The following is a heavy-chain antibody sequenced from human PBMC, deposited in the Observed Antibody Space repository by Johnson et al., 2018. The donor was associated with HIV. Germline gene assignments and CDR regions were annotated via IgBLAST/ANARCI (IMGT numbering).Heavy chain of an antibody. CDR3: ARDQGELRRTHAFDI. CDR2: SGSGGST. V-gene: IGHV3-66*03. J-gene: IGHJ3*02. D-gene: IGHD1-14*01. Sequence: VQLVESGGGLIQPGGSLRLSCAASGFTVSSNYMSWIRQAPGKGLEWVSAISGSGGSTYYADSVKGRFTISRDNSKNTLYLQMNSLRHEDTAVYYCARDQGELRRTHAFDIWGQGTMVTVSS. CDR1: GFTVSSNY.